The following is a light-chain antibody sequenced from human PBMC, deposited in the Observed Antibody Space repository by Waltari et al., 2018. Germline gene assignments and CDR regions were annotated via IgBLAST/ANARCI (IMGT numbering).Light chain of an antibody. CDR1: QSVRSNY. Sequence: EIVLTQSPDTLSLSPGERATLSCRASQSVRSNYLAWYQQKPGQAPRLLINGASSRATGVPDRFSASGSGTDFTLTISRLEPEDFAVYYCQQYGDSPLTFVGGTKVEIK. CDR2: GAS. J-gene: IGKJ4*01. V-gene: IGKV3-20*01. CDR3: QQYGDSPLT.